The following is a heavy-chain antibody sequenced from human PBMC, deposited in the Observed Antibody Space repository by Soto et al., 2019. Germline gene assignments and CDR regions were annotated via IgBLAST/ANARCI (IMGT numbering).Heavy chain of an antibody. CDR1: GFTFSSYA. V-gene: IGHV3-30-3*01. D-gene: IGHD7-27*01. Sequence: QVQLVESGGGVVQPGRSLRLSCAASGFTFSSYAMHWVRQAPGKGLEWVAVISYDGSNKYYADSVKGRFTISRDNSKNTLYLQMNSLRAEDTAVYYCAREELGMDYWGQGTLVTVSS. CDR2: ISYDGSNK. J-gene: IGHJ4*02. CDR3: AREELGMDY.